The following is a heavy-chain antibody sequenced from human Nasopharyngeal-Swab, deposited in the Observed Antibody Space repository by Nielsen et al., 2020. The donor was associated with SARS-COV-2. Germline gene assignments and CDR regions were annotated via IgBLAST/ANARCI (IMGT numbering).Heavy chain of an antibody. CDR3: ARRDTGGMDV. CDR1: GFTFSSYS. V-gene: IGHV3-48*02. J-gene: IGHJ6*02. D-gene: IGHD5-18*01. CDR2: ISSSSSTI. Sequence: GESLKISCAASGFTFSSYSMNWVRQAPGKGLEWVSYISSSSSTIYYADSVKGRFTISRDNAKNSLYLQMNSLRDENTAVYYCARRDTGGMDVWGQGTTVTVSS.